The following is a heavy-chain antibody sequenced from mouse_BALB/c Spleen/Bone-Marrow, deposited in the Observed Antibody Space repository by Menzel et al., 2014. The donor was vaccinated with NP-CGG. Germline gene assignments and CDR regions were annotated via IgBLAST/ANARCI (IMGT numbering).Heavy chain of an antibody. J-gene: IGHJ2*01. CDR1: GFNIKDTY. Sequence: LVESGAELVKPGASVKLSCTASGFNIKDTYMHWVKQRPEQGLEWIGRIDPANGNTKYDPKFQGKATITADTSSNTAYLQLNSLTSEDTAVYYCARYYYGTRYYFDYWGQGTTITVSS. CDR3: ARYYYGTRYYFDY. V-gene: IGHV14-3*02. D-gene: IGHD1-1*01. CDR2: IDPANGNT.